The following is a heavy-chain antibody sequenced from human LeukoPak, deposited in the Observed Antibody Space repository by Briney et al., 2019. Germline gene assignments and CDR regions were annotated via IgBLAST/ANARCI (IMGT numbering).Heavy chain of an antibody. CDR2: MNPNSGNT. Sequence: ASVKVSCKASGYTFTSYDINWVRQATGQGLEWMGWMNPNSGNTGYAQKFQGRVTMTRNTSISTVYMELSSLRSEDTAVYYCARPSGIVAPPDYWGQGTLVTVSS. V-gene: IGHV1-8*01. J-gene: IGHJ4*02. D-gene: IGHD1-26*01. CDR3: ARPSGIVAPPDY. CDR1: GYTFTSYD.